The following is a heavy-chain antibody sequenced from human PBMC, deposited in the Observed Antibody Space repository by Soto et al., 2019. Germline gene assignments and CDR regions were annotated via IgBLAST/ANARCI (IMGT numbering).Heavy chain of an antibody. CDR3: TTMASGYDPYYYYYMDV. Sequence: GGSLRLSCAASGFTFSNAWMSWVRQAPGKGLEWVGRIKSKTDGGTTDYAAPAKGRFTISRDDSKNTLYLQMNSLKTEDTAVYYCTTMASGYDPYYYYYMDVWGKGTTVTVSS. V-gene: IGHV3-15*01. J-gene: IGHJ6*03. CDR1: GFTFSNAW. D-gene: IGHD5-12*01. CDR2: IKSKTDGGTT.